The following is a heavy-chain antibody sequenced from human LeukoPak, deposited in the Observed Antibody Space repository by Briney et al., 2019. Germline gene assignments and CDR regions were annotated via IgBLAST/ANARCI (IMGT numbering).Heavy chain of an antibody. CDR2: IYSGGST. J-gene: IGHJ4*02. CDR3: ARGGGSENRYAPWYFDF. V-gene: IGHV3-53*01. CDR1: GFTVSSNY. D-gene: IGHD3-16*02. Sequence: GGSLRLSCAASGFTVSSNYMSWVRQAPGKGLEWVSIIYSGGSTFYADSVKDRFTISRDSSRTTLYLQMTSLRAEDTAVYYCARGGGSENRYAPWYFDFWGQGSLVTVSS.